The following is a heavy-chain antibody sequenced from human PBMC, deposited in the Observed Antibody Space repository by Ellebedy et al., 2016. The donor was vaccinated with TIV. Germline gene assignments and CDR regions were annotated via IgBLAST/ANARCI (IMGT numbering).Heavy chain of an antibody. CDR2: ISGSGGST. V-gene: IGHV3-23*01. CDR3: VKDPLRFLEWSFDY. Sequence: GESLKISCAASGFTFSSYAMSWVRQAPGKGLEWVSAISGSGGSTYYADSVKGRFTISRDNSKNTLYLQMNSLRAEDTAVYYCVKDPLRFLEWSFDYWGQGTLVTVSS. D-gene: IGHD3-3*01. CDR1: GFTFSSYA. J-gene: IGHJ4*02.